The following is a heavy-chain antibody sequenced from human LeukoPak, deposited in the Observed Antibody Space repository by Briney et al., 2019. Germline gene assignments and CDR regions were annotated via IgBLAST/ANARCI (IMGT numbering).Heavy chain of an antibody. Sequence: SETLSLTCTVYRGSFSGYYWSWIRQPPGKGLEWIGEINHSGSTNYNPSLKSRVTISVDTSKNQFSLKLSSVTAADTAVYYCARTGWGLRPWKIYTYYFDYWGQGTLVTVSS. CDR1: RGSFSGYY. D-gene: IGHD2-21*02. CDR2: INHSGST. V-gene: IGHV4-34*01. CDR3: ARTGWGLRPWKIYTYYFDY. J-gene: IGHJ4*02.